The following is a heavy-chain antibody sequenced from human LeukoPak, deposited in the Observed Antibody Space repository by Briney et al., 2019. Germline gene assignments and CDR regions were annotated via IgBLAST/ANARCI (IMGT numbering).Heavy chain of an antibody. V-gene: IGHV3-11*01. D-gene: IGHD3-16*01. Sequence: GGSLRLSCAASGFTFRDYYMSWIRQAPGKGLEWVSYISSSGSTIYYADSVKGRFTISRDNAKNSLYLQMNSLRAEDMALYYCAKDRSRFGPPTPYYFDYWGQGTLVTVSS. J-gene: IGHJ4*02. CDR2: ISSSGSTI. CDR1: GFTFRDYY. CDR3: AKDRSRFGPPTPYYFDY.